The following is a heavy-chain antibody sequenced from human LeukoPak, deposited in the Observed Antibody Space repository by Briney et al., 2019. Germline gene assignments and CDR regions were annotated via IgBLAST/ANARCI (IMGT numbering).Heavy chain of an antibody. CDR2: IYPGDSDT. V-gene: IGHV5-51*01. J-gene: IGHJ4*02. CDR3: AREDDYSNYGDY. CDR1: GYSFSSYW. Sequence: GESLKISCKGSGYSFSSYWIGWVRQMPGKGLEWMGIIYPGDSDTRYSPPFQGQVTISPDKSISTAYLQWSSLKASDTAMYYCAREDDYSNYGDYWGQGTLVTVSS. D-gene: IGHD4-11*01.